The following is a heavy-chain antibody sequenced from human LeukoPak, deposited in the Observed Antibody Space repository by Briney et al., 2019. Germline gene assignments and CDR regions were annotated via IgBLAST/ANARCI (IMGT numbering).Heavy chain of an antibody. D-gene: IGHD6-19*01. CDR3: VKGGDQWLVRTTFGDP. J-gene: IGHJ5*02. V-gene: IGHV3-9*01. CDR2: ISRNSGSI. Sequence: GRSLRLSCAASGFTFHDYAMHWVRQAPGKGLEWVSGISRNSGSIGYADSVKGRFIISRDNAKNSLYLQMNSLTTEDTAFYYCVKGGDQWLVRTTFGDPWGQGTLVTVSS. CDR1: GFTFHDYA.